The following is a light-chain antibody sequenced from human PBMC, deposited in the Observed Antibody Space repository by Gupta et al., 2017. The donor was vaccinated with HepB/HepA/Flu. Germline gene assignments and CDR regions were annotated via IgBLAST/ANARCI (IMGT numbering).Light chain of an antibody. Sequence: EIVLTQSPGTLSLSPGERATLSCRVSQRVTSNYLTWYQQKPGQAPRLLIYGISNRATGIPDRFSGSASGTEFTLTISRLEPEDFAVYYCLQEASTPKTFGQGTXLQIK. J-gene: IGKJ1*01. V-gene: IGKV3-20*01. CDR3: LQEASTPKT. CDR1: QRVTSNY. CDR2: GIS.